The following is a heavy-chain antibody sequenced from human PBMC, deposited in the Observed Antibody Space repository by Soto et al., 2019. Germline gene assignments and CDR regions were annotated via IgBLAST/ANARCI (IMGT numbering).Heavy chain of an antibody. CDR3: ARLSAGHGDNHDY. Sequence: QVQLEESGPGLVKPSETLSLTCTVSGGSISRYYWRWIRQSRGKGLEWIGYIYHTGTTDYNPSLKSRATISVNTSTKQFSPGLGSVTAADPDLYYWARLSAGHGDNHDYWGQGTLVTVSS. CDR1: GGSISRYY. D-gene: IGHD4-17*01. V-gene: IGHV4-59*08. J-gene: IGHJ4*02. CDR2: IYHTGTT.